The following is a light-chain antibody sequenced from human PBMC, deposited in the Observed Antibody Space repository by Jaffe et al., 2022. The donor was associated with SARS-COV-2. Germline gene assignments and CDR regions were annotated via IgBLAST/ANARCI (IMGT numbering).Light chain of an antibody. CDR1: QSLLHSNGYNY. CDR3: MQTLQTPLT. V-gene: IGKV2-28*01. Sequence: DIVMTQSPLSLPVTPGEPASISCRSSQSLLHSNGYNYLDWYLQKPGQSPQLLISLGSNRASGVPDRFSGSGSGTDFTLKINRVEAEDVGVYYCMQTLQTPLTFGGGTKVEIK. J-gene: IGKJ4*01. CDR2: LGS.